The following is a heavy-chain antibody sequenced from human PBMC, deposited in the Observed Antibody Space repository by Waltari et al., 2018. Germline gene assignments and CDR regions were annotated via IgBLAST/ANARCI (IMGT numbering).Heavy chain of an antibody. D-gene: IGHD3-16*01. V-gene: IGHV4-39*01. CDR2: ISYSGAT. Sequence: QLNLQESGPGLVKPSETLLLTCSVSGGSITHNRHNWGWIRQPPGKGLEWTATISYSGATYYNPSLKSRVTISTDTSKNQFALKLSSVTAADTAVYYCATYIGASIGTAAFDVWGQGTMVTVSS. J-gene: IGHJ3*01. CDR3: ATYIGASIGTAAFDV. CDR1: GGSITHNRHN.